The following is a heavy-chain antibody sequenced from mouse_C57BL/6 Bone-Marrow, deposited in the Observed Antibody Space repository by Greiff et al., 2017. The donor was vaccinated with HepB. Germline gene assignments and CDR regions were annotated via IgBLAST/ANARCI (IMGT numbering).Heavy chain of an antibody. D-gene: IGHD3-2*02. CDR1: GFTFSSYA. Sequence: DVHLVESGEGLVKPGGSLKLSCAASGFTFSSYAMSWVRQTPEKRLEWVAYISSGGDYIYYADTVKGRFTISRDNDRNTLYMQMSSLKSEKTAMYYCTRERQLRLDYWGQGTTLTVSS. V-gene: IGHV5-9-1*02. J-gene: IGHJ2*01. CDR2: ISSGGDYI. CDR3: TRERQLRLDY.